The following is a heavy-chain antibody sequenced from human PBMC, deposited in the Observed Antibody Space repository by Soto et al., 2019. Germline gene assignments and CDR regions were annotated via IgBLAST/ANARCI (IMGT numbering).Heavy chain of an antibody. CDR1: GSSISSSRSY. Sequence: XETLSLTFTVAGSSISSSRSYWGWVRQPRGKGLEWIVIFYYTGGTYSTYYNPSLKSRVTISVDTSKSQFSLNLRSVTAADTAVYYCASPRQGNYDFLSGYYALDYWGQGTLVTVSS. D-gene: IGHD3-3*01. CDR3: ASPRQGNYDFLSGYYALDY. V-gene: IGHV4-39*01. J-gene: IGHJ4*02. CDR2: FYYTGGT.